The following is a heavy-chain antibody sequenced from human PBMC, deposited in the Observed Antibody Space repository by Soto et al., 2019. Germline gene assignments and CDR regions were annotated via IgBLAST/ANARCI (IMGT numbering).Heavy chain of an antibody. CDR2: ISSSGNT. Sequence: QVHLRESGPGLVKPSETLSLSCTVSGGSISNCYWSWIRQPPGKGLEWIGYISSSGNTNYKPSLKSRVSISVDTSKKQLSLNLTSVTAADTAVYYCARAPMVLSRSYFGSWGQGTPVTVSS. J-gene: IGHJ4*02. D-gene: IGHD2-8*01. CDR1: GGSISNCY. V-gene: IGHV4-59*01. CDR3: ARAPMVLSRSYFGS.